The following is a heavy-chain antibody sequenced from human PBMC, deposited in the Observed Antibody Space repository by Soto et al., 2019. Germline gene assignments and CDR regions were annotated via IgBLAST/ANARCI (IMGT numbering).Heavy chain of an antibody. CDR2: ISGSGTTT. V-gene: IGHV3-48*04. CDR3: ARLGDYGSGSY. CDR1: GFSFSSFS. Sequence: EVHLVESGGALVQPGGSLRLSCAASGFSFSSFSMNWVRQAPGKGLEWVSDISGSGTTTYYADSVKGRFTISRDNAKNSLYLQMNSLQAEDTAVYYCARLGDYGSGSYWGQGTLVTVSS. J-gene: IGHJ4*02. D-gene: IGHD3-10*01.